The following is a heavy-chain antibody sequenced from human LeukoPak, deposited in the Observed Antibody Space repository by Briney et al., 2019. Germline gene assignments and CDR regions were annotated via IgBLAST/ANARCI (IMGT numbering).Heavy chain of an antibody. CDR3: ARGSEAGLFDY. CDR1: GGTFSSYA. D-gene: IGHD6-19*01. J-gene: IGHJ4*02. V-gene: IGHV1-3*01. Sequence: ASVKVSCKASGGTFSSYAISWVRQAPGQRLEWMGWISAGNGNTKYSQRFQGRVTITRDTSASTAYMELSSLRSEDTAIYYCARGSEAGLFDYWGQGTLVTVSS. CDR2: ISAGNGNT.